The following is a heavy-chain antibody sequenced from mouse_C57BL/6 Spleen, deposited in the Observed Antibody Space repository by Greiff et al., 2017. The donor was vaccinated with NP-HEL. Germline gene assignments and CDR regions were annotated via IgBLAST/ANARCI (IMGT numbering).Heavy chain of an antibody. Sequence: DVMLVESGGDLVKPGGSLKLSCAASGFTFSSYGMSWVRQTPDKRLEWVATISSGGSYTYYPDSVKGRFTISRDNAKNTLYLQMSSLKSEDTAMYYCARQGGSSTWYFDVWGTGTTVTVSS. J-gene: IGHJ1*03. D-gene: IGHD1-1*01. CDR1: GFTFSSYG. V-gene: IGHV5-6*02. CDR3: ARQGGSSTWYFDV. CDR2: ISSGGSYT.